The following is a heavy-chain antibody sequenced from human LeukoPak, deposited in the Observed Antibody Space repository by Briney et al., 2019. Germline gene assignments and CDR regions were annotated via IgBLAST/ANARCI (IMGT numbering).Heavy chain of an antibody. CDR1: GFTFSSYT. CDR2: IKSKTDGGTT. Sequence: GGSLRLSCAASGFTFSSYTMNWVRQAPGKGLEWVGRIKSKTDGGTTDYAAPVKGRFTISRDDSKNTLYLQMNSLKTEDTAVYYCTTTTRYSSSPAAYWGQGTLVTVSS. J-gene: IGHJ4*02. D-gene: IGHD6-6*01. CDR3: TTTTRYSSSPAAY. V-gene: IGHV3-15*01.